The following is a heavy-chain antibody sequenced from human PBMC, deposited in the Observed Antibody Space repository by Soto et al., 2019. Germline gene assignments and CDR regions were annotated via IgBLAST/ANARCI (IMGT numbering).Heavy chain of an antibody. Sequence: GASVKVSCKASGGTFSSYAISWVRQAPGQGLEWMGGIIPIFGTANYAQKFQGRVTITADESTSTAYMELSSLRAEDTAVYYCARDSKDYGAPCDYWGQGTLVTVSS. D-gene: IGHD4-17*01. V-gene: IGHV1-69*13. CDR3: ARDSKDYGAPCDY. CDR1: GGTFSSYA. J-gene: IGHJ4*02. CDR2: IIPIFGTA.